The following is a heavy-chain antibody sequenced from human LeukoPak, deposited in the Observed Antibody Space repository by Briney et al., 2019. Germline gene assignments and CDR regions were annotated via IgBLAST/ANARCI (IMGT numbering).Heavy chain of an antibody. CDR2: ISYDGRNK. CDR1: GFTFSSYG. D-gene: IGHD5-18*01. CDR3: AKDRGYSHGFDY. Sequence: GGSLRLSCAASGFTFSSYGMHWVRQAPGKGLEWVAAISYDGRNKEYVDSAKGRFTISRDNSKNTLYLQMNSLRAEDTAVYNCAKDRGYSHGFDYWGQGTLVTVSS. V-gene: IGHV3-30*18. J-gene: IGHJ4*02.